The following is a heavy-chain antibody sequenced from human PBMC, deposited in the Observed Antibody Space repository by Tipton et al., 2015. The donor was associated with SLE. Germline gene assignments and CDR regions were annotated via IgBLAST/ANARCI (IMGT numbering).Heavy chain of an antibody. J-gene: IGHJ5*02. V-gene: IGHV4-39*07. D-gene: IGHD2-15*01. CDR1: GGSINRSTYY. CDR3: ARGLPFDP. CDR2: IYYTGST. Sequence: TLSLTCNVSGGSINRSTYYWGWIRQPPGKGLEWIGSIYYTGSTFYNPSLKSRVIISVDTSKNQFSLKLSSMTVADTAVYYCARGLPFDPWGQGTLVTVSS.